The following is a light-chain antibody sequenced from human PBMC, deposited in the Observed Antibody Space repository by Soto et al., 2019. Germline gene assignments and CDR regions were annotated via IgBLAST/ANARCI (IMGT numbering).Light chain of an antibody. V-gene: IGKV1-5*03. CDR1: QTINIW. J-gene: IGKJ2*01. CDR3: QQYNSYPYT. CDR2: KAS. Sequence: DIQMTQSPSTLSASVGDRVTITCRASQTINIWLAWYQQKPGKAPKLLIHKASSLESGVPSGFSGSGYGTEFTLTITSLQPDDFATYYCQQYNSYPYTFGQGTKLEIK.